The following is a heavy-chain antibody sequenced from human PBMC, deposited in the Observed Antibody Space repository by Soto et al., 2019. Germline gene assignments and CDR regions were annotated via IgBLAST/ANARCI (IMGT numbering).Heavy chain of an antibody. D-gene: IGHD2-15*01. CDR2: ISSSSSYI. CDR3: ARDRSRYCSGGSCRDAFDI. Sequence: GSLRLSCAASGFTFSSYSMNWVRQAPGKGLEWVSSISSSSSYIYYADSVKGRFTISRDNAKNSLYLQMNSLRAEDTAVYYCARDRSRYCSGGSCRDAFDIWGQGTMVTVSS. J-gene: IGHJ3*02. CDR1: GFTFSSYS. V-gene: IGHV3-21*01.